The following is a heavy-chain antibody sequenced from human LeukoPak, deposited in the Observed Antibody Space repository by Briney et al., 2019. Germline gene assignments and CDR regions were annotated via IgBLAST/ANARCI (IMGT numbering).Heavy chain of an antibody. CDR3: ARVRGPSYYDILTGHFDY. CDR1: GSTFDDYG. Sequence: GGSLRLSCAASGSTFDDYGMSWVRQAPGKGLEWVSGINWNGGSTGYADSVKGRFTISRDNAKNSLYLQMNSLRAEDTALYYCARVRGPSYYDILTGHFDYWGQGTLVTVSS. V-gene: IGHV3-20*04. J-gene: IGHJ4*02. CDR2: INWNGGST. D-gene: IGHD3-9*01.